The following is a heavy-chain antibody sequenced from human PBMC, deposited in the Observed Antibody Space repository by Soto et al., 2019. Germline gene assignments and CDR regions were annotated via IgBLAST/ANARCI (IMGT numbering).Heavy chain of an antibody. V-gene: IGHV3-21*01. Sequence: GGSLRLSCAASGFTFSSYSMNWVRQAPGKGLEWVSSISSSSSYIYYADSVKGRFTISRDNAKNSLYLQMNSLRAEDTAVYYCARDFDHTMVRGVTDYWGQGTLVTVSS. CDR2: ISSSSSYI. D-gene: IGHD3-10*01. CDR3: ARDFDHTMVRGVTDY. J-gene: IGHJ4*02. CDR1: GFTFSSYS.